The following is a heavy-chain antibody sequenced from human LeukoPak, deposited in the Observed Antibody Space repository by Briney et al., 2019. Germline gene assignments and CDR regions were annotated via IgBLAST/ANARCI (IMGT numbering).Heavy chain of an antibody. D-gene: IGHD3-3*01. CDR3: AKSSGYYYFDY. V-gene: IGHV1-3*01. CDR1: AYSFTSYS. J-gene: IGHJ4*02. Sequence: ASVKVSCKASAYSFTSYSLHWLRQAPGQRLEWMGWINPGNGETKYSQKFQDRVTITRDTSATTAYMELNSLISEDTAVYYCAKSSGYYYFDYWGQGTLVAVSS. CDR2: INPGNGET.